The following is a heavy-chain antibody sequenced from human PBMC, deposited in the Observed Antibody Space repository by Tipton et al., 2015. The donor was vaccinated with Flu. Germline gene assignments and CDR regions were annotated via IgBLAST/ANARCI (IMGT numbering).Heavy chain of an antibody. Sequence: GLVKPSETLSVTCTVSGAPIATYYFSWFRQSTGKGLEWIGYFYNRGNAKYNPSLQSRITISVDTSKNQFSLRLNSVTAADTAIYYCAGGPGGNYYHYWGQGTLVTVSS. CDR3: AGGPGGNYYHY. J-gene: IGHJ4*02. CDR2: FYNRGNA. V-gene: IGHV4-59*01. D-gene: IGHD1-26*01. CDR1: GAPIATYY.